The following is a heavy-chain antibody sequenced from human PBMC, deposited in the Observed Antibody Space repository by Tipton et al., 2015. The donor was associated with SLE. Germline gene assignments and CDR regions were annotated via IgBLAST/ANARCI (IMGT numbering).Heavy chain of an antibody. CDR2: VYHSGST. CDR3: ARDTDRGSSAYAGAFDF. Sequence: LSLTCAVSGGSISSSNWWSWVRQPPGKGLGWIGEVYHSGSTNYNPSLKSRVTMSPDTSKNQFSLTLSSVTAADTAVYYCARDTDRGSSAYAGAFDFWGQGTVVTVSS. D-gene: IGHD3-22*01. V-gene: IGHV4-4*02. J-gene: IGHJ3*01. CDR1: GGSISSSNW.